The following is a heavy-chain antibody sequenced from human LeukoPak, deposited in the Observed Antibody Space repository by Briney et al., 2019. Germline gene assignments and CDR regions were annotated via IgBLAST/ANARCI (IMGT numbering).Heavy chain of an antibody. CDR1: GYTFTTYY. CDR3: ARIGRWGTQVDY. D-gene: IGHD3-16*01. J-gene: IGHJ4*02. CDR2: INPSGGST. Sequence: GASVKVSCKASGYTFTTYYMHWVRQAPGQGLQWMGIINPSGGSTSYAQKFQGRVTMTRDTSTSTAYMELSSLRSGDTAVYYCARIGRWGTQVDYWGQGTLVIVSS. V-gene: IGHV1-46*01.